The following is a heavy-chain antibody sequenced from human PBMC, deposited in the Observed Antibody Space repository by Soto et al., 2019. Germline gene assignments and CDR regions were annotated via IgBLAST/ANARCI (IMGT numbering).Heavy chain of an antibody. CDR1: GFTFSDYG. CDR2: IWYDGSNK. J-gene: IGHJ4*02. CDR3: ARDPLHYDILTGYSPNYFDF. D-gene: IGHD3-9*01. V-gene: IGHV3-33*01. Sequence: PXGSLRLSCAASGFTFSDYGMHGVRQAPGKGLEWVAVIWYDGSNKYYADSVKGRFTISRDNSKNTLYLQMNSLRAEDTAVYYCARDPLHYDILTGYSPNYFDFWGQGTLVTVSS.